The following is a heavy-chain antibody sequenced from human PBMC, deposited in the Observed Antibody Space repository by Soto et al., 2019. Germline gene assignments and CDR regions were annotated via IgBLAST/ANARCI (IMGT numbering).Heavy chain of an antibody. D-gene: IGHD2-21*01. Sequence: QVQLVESGGGVVQPGSSLRLSCEASGFTFSMYGMHWVRQAPGKGLEWVGVIYSDGSHQYYGDSVKGRFTISRDNSNKMVYLQMTGLRLDDSALYYCARDRRVIPDADMDYWGQGVLVIVSS. CDR3: ARDRRVIPDADMDY. CDR2: IYSDGSHQ. J-gene: IGHJ4*02. CDR1: GFTFSMYG. V-gene: IGHV3-30*03.